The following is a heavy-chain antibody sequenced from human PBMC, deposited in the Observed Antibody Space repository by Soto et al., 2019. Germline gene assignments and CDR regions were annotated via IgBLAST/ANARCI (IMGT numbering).Heavy chain of an antibody. CDR3: TKYTYTSRYAYYGMDV. CDR2: IRSKAYGATT. J-gene: IGHJ6*02. CDR1: GFTFGDYA. Sequence: LRLSCTTSGFTFGDYAMSWSRQAPGKGLEWVGVIRSKAYGATTDYAASVKGRFTISRDDSKSIAYLQMNSLKSEDTGVYYCTKYTYTSRYAYYGMDVWGHGTTVTVSS. D-gene: IGHD6-13*01. V-gene: IGHV3-49*03.